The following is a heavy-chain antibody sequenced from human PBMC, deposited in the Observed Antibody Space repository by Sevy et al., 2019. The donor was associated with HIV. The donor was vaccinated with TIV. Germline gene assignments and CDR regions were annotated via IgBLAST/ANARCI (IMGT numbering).Heavy chain of an antibody. CDR3: VRGITTIMGGGYYFDS. CDR2: IIPIFHTT. CDR1: GGTFKNYA. Sequence: GASVKVSCKASGGTFKNYAISWVRQAPGQGLEWMGGIIPIFHTTDYAQNFQGRITITADESTSTIYMELSGLRSEDTAVYYCVRGITTIMGGGYYFDSWGRGALVTVSS. V-gene: IGHV1-69*13. J-gene: IGHJ4*02. D-gene: IGHD1-1*01.